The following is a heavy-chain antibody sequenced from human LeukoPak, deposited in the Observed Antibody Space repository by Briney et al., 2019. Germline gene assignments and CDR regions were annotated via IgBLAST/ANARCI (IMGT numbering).Heavy chain of an antibody. D-gene: IGHD3-9*01. CDR2: IRSKAYGGTT. CDR3: TSPLGYFDWLGTAIDY. J-gene: IGHJ4*02. CDR1: GFTFGDYA. V-gene: IGHV3-49*03. Sequence: GGSLRLSCTASGFTFGDYAMSWFRQAPGKGLEWVGFIRSKAYGGTTEYAASVKGRFTISRDDSKSIAYLQMNSLKTEDTAVYYCTSPLGYFDWLGTAIDYWGQGTLVTVSS.